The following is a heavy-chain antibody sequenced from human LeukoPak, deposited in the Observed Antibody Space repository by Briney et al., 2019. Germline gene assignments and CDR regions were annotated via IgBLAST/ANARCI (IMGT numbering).Heavy chain of an antibody. CDR1: GGSFSGYY. CDR3: ARGRGRALRFLEWLPTANWFDP. D-gene: IGHD3-3*01. CDR2: INHSGST. V-gene: IGHV4-34*01. J-gene: IGHJ5*02. Sequence: PSETLSLTXAVYGGSFSGYYWSWIRQPPGKGLEWIGEINHSGSTNYNPSLKSRVTISVDTSKNQFSLKLSSVTAADTAVYYCARGRGRALRFLEWLPTANWFDPWGQGTLVTVSS.